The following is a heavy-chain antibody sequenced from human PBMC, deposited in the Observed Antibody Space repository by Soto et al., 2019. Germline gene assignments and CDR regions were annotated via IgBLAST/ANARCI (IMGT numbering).Heavy chain of an antibody. CDR1: GFTFSDSW. CDR2: IKQDGNEK. CDR3: ARGLGSSGWYSPWEAFDI. V-gene: IGHV3-7*01. J-gene: IGHJ3*02. Sequence: EVQLVESGGGLVQPGGSLRLSCAVSGFTFSDSWMSWVRQAPGKGLEWVANIKQDGNEKYYVDSVKGRFTISRDNAKNSLYLQMNSLRAEDTAVYYCARGLGSSGWYSPWEAFDIWGQGTTVTVSS. D-gene: IGHD6-19*01.